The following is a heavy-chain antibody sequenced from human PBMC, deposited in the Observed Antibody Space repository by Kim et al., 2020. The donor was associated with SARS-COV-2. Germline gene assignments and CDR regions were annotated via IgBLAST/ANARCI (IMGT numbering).Heavy chain of an antibody. J-gene: IGHJ4*02. CDR2: INHSGST. CDR1: GGSFSGYY. CDR3: ARGPTIRYFDWFDY. D-gene: IGHD3-9*01. Sequence: SETLSLTCAVYGGSFSGYYWSWIRQPPGKGLEWIGEINHSGSTNYNPSLQSRVTISVDTSKNQFSLKLSPVTAADTAVYYCARGPTIRYFDWFDYWGQGTLVTVSS. V-gene: IGHV4-34*01.